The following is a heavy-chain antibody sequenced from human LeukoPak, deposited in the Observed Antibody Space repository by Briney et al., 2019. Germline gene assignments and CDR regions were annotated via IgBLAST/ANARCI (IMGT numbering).Heavy chain of an antibody. CDR3: ARHSVASPSDA. Sequence: PSETLSLTCIVSGYSIGSDFYWGWIRQPPGKGLEWIASIYRSGNTYSNSSLKSRVRMSIDTSKNHFSLRLPSVTAADTAVYYCARHSVASPSDAWGPGTLVTVSS. J-gene: IGHJ5*02. V-gene: IGHV4-38-2*02. CDR2: IYRSGNT. CDR1: GYSIGSDFY. D-gene: IGHD2-21*01.